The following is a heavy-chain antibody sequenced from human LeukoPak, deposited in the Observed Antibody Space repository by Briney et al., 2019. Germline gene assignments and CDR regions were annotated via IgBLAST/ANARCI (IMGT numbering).Heavy chain of an antibody. V-gene: IGHV3-48*03. Sequence: GGPLRLSCAASGFSFSNYAMNWVRQAPGKGLEWVSYISSSGSTIYYADSVKGRFTISRDNAKNSLYLQMNSLRAEDTAVDYCAELGITMIGGVWGKGTTVTISS. CDR1: GFSFSNYA. D-gene: IGHD3-10*02. CDR3: AELGITMIGGV. CDR2: ISSSGSTI. J-gene: IGHJ6*04.